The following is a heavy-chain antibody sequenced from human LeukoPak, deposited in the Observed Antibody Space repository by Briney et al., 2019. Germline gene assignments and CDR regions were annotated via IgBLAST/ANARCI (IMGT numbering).Heavy chain of an antibody. J-gene: IGHJ4*02. D-gene: IGHD3-9*01. V-gene: IGHV1-46*01. CDR2: INPSGGST. CDR3: ARGCEPDYDILTGYAPYFDY. Sequence: GASVKLSCKASGYTFTSYYMHWVRQAPGQGLEWMGIINPSGGSTSYAQKFQGRVTMTRDTSTSTVYMELSSLRSEDTAVYYCARGCEPDYDILTGYAPYFDYWGQGTLVTVSS. CDR1: GYTFTSYY.